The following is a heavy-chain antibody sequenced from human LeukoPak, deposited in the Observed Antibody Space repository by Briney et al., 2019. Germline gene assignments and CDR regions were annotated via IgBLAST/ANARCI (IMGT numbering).Heavy chain of an antibody. Sequence: PSETLSLTCTVSGGSISSSSYYWGWIRQPPGKGLEWIGSIYYSGSTYYNPPLKSRVTISVDTSKNQFSLKLNSVTAADTAVYYCASNYYASTGYYHTGLYYFDYWGQGTLVTVSS. D-gene: IGHD3-22*01. CDR1: GGSISSSSYY. V-gene: IGHV4-39*01. J-gene: IGHJ4*02. CDR2: IYYSGST. CDR3: ASNYYASTGYYHTGLYYFDY.